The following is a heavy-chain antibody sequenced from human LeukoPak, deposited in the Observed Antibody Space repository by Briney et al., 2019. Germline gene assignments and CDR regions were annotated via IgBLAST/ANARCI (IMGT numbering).Heavy chain of an antibody. CDR2: IYTSGST. V-gene: IGHV4-61*02. Sequence: SETLSLTCTVSGGSISSGSYYWSWIRQPAGKGLEWIGRIYTSGSTNYNPSLESRVTISVDTSKNQFSLKLSSVTAADTAVYYCAREDYSNYNWFDPWGQGTLVTVSS. J-gene: IGHJ5*02. CDR3: AREDYSNYNWFDP. D-gene: IGHD4-11*01. CDR1: GGSISSGSYY.